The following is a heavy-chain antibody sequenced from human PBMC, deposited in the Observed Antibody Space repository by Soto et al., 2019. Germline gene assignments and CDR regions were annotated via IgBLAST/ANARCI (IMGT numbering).Heavy chain of an antibody. CDR3: VRDVNYYDSSGYRDY. J-gene: IGHJ4*02. Sequence: EVQLVESGGGLVKPGGSLRLSCAASGFTFSTYSLHWVRQAPGKGLEWVSSISSTSRYIDYADSVKGRFTISRDNAKNSLYMQMHSLRAEETAVYYCVRDVNYYDSSGYRDYWGQGTLVTVSS. CDR2: ISSTSRYI. CDR1: GFTFSTYS. V-gene: IGHV3-21*01. D-gene: IGHD3-22*01.